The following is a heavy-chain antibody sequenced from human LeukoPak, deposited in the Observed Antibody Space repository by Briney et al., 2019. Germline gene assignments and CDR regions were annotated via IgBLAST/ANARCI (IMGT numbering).Heavy chain of an antibody. V-gene: IGHV7-4-1*02. CDR1: GYTITSYA. Sequence: GASVKVSCKASGYTITSYAMNWVRQAPGQGLEWMGWINTITGNPTYAQGFTGHFVFSLDTSVSTAYLQISSLKAEGTAVYYCARDRLAKPFDYWGQGTLVTVSS. CDR3: ARDRLAKPFDY. D-gene: IGHD6-19*01. CDR2: INTITGNP. J-gene: IGHJ4*02.